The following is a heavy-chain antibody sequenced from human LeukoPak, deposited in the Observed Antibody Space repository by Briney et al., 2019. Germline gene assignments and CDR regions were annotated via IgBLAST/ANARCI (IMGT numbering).Heavy chain of an antibody. D-gene: IGHD4-17*01. CDR2: ISSSSSYI. CDR1: GFTFDDYA. CDR3: ARDGQHGDYVGYYGMDV. J-gene: IGHJ6*02. Sequence: GGSLRHSCAASGFTFDDYAMHWVRQAPGKGLEWVSSISSSSSYIYYADSVKGRFTISRDNSKNTLYLQMNSLRAEDTAVYYCARDGQHGDYVGYYGMDVWGQGTTVTVSS. V-gene: IGHV3-21*01.